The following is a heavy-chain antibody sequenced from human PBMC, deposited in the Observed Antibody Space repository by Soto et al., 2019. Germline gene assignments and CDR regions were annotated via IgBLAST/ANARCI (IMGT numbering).Heavy chain of an antibody. Sequence: SETLSLTCAVSGGSISSGGYSWSWIRQPPGKGLEWIGYIYHSGSTYYNPSLKSRVTISVDRSKNQFSLKLSSVTAADTAVYYCAREAYYGSWFDPWGQGTLVTVSS. V-gene: IGHV4-30-2*01. CDR1: GGSISSGGYS. J-gene: IGHJ5*02. D-gene: IGHD3-10*01. CDR2: IYHSGST. CDR3: AREAYYGSWFDP.